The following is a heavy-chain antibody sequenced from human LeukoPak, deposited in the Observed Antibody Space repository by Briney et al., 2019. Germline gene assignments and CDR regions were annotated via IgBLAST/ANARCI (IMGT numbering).Heavy chain of an antibody. Sequence: GSLRLSCAASGFTFSTYWMHWVRQAPGKGLLWVSRVKSDGSSTNYADSVQGRFTISRDNAKNTLYLQMNSLRTEDTAVYYCARGVPIFGVAPDYWGQGTLVTVSS. CDR1: GFTFSTYW. D-gene: IGHD3-3*01. V-gene: IGHV3-74*01. J-gene: IGHJ4*02. CDR3: ARGVPIFGVAPDY. CDR2: VKSDGSST.